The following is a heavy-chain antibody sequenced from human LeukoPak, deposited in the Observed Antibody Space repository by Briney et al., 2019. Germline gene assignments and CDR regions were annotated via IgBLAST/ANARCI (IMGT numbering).Heavy chain of an antibody. CDR1: GYTFTSYY. D-gene: IGHD3-22*01. V-gene: IGHV1-46*01. CDR3: ASRTFNYYDSSGYLDY. CDR2: INPSGGST. Sequence: GASVKVSCKTSGYTFTSYYMHWVRQAPGQGLEWMGIINPSGGSTSYAQKFQGRATMTRDTSTSTVYMELSSLRSEGTAVYYCASRTFNYYDSSGYLDYWGQGTLVTVSS. J-gene: IGHJ4*02.